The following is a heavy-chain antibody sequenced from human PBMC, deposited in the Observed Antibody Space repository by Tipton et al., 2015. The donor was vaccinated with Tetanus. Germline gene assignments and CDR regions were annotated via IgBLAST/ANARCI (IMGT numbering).Heavy chain of an antibody. D-gene: IGHD3-10*01. CDR3: ARPYGSGSDDAFDI. J-gene: IGHJ3*02. V-gene: IGHV3-48*04. Sequence: FLRLSCIASGFTFSDYSMNWVRQAPGKGLEWVSYISSRSTTMYYADSVKGRFTISRDNAKNSLYLQMNSLRAEDTAVYYCARPYGSGSDDAFDIWGQGTMATVSS. CDR1: GFTFSDYS. CDR2: ISSRSTTM.